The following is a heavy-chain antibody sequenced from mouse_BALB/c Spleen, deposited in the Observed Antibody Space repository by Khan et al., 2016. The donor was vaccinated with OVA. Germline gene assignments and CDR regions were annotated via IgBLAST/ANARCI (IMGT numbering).Heavy chain of an antibody. CDR3: ARPITTGWFVF. J-gene: IGHJ3*01. CDR1: GFNIKDTY. CDR2: IDPANGNS. D-gene: IGHD1-2*01. V-gene: IGHV14-3*02. Sequence: VQLKQSGAELVKPGASVKLSCTASGFNIKDTYMNWVKQRPEQGLEWIGRIDPANGNSKYDPKFQGNATITTDTSSNTAYLQLNSLTSEDTAVYYCARPITTGWFVFWGQGTLVTVSA.